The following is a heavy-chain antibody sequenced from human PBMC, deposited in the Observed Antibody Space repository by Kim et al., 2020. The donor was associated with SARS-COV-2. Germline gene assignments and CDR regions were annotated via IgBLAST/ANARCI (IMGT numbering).Heavy chain of an antibody. D-gene: IGHD2-21*01. Sequence: GRTYYNPSLKSRVTISVDTSKNQFSLKLSSVTAADTAVYYCARQVIAPDYWGQGTLVTVSS. J-gene: IGHJ4*02. V-gene: IGHV4-39*01. CDR3: ARQVIAPDY. CDR2: GRT.